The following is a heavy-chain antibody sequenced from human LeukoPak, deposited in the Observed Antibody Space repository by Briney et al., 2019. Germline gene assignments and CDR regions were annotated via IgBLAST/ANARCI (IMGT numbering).Heavy chain of an antibody. CDR3: AKDSGYYDSSGII. V-gene: IGHV3-30*02. Sequence: PGGSLRLSCAASGFTFSSYGMHWVRQAPGKGLEWVAFIRYDGSNKYYADSVKGRFTISRDNSKNTLYLQMNSLRAEDTAVYYCAKDSGYYDSSGIIWGQGTMVTVSS. CDR2: IRYDGSNK. CDR1: GFTFSSYG. J-gene: IGHJ3*02. D-gene: IGHD3-22*01.